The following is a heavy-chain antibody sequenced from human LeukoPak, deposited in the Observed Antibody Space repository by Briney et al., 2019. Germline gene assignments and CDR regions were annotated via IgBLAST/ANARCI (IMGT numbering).Heavy chain of an antibody. CDR2: TYYRSKWYN. D-gene: IGHD6-19*01. Sequence: SQTLSLTCAISGDSVSSNSAAWNWIRQSPSRGLEWLGRTYYRSKWYNDYAVSVKSRITINPDTSKHQFSLQLNSVTPEDTAVYYCAKEIVYSPVAGTYYYYYGMDVWGQGTTVTVSS. J-gene: IGHJ6*02. CDR3: AKEIVYSPVAGTYYYYYGMDV. CDR1: GDSVSSNSAA. V-gene: IGHV6-1*01.